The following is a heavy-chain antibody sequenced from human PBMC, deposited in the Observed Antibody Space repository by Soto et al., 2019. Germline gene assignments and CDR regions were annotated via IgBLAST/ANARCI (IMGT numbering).Heavy chain of an antibody. CDR2: IYDSGNT. Sequence: QVQLQELGPGLVKPSETLSLTCTVSGGSVSSGSFYWGWIRQPPGKGLEWIGYIYDSGNTNYNPSLKSRVTILVDTSKNQFSLKLSSVTAADTAMYYCARTYSWGSGRGRSMDVWGQGTTVTVS. CDR3: ARTYSWGSGRGRSMDV. V-gene: IGHV4-61*01. CDR1: GGSVSSGSFY. J-gene: IGHJ6*02. D-gene: IGHD3-10*01.